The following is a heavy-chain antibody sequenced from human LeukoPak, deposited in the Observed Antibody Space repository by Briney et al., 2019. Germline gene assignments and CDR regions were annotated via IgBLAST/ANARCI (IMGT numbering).Heavy chain of an antibody. CDR2: IWYDGSNK. Sequence: GRSLRLSCAASGFTFSSYGMHWVRQAPGKGLEWVAVIWYDGSNKYYADSVKGRFTISRDNSKNTLYLQMNSLRGEDTAVYYCAKVGGSYDFWSGSDLPDYWGQGTLVTVSS. J-gene: IGHJ4*02. CDR3: AKVGGSYDFWSGSDLPDY. V-gene: IGHV3-33*06. CDR1: GFTFSSYG. D-gene: IGHD3-3*01.